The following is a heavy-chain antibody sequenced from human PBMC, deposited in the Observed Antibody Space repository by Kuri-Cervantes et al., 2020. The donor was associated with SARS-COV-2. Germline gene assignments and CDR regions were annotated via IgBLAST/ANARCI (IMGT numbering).Heavy chain of an antibody. CDR1: GFTFSPYG. J-gene: IGHJ6*02. CDR2: ISYDGSNK. D-gene: IGHD6-6*01. V-gene: IGHV3-30*18. CDR3: AKGLGYYYGMDV. Sequence: GESLKISCAASGFTFSPYGMQWVRQAPGKGLEWVAVISYDGSNKYYADSVKGRFTISRDNSKNTLYLQMNSLRAEDTAVYYCAKGLGYYYGMDVWGQGTTVTAP.